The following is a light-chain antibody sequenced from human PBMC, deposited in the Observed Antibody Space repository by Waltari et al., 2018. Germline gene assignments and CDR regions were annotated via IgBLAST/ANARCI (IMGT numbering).Light chain of an antibody. J-gene: IGKJ2*01. Sequence: DIQMTQSTSTVSASVGDRVTITCRASQSISRWLAWYQQKPGKAPKLLVYKASNLETGVPLRFSGSGSGTEFTLTISSLQPDDFATYYCQQYDNHSGYTFGQGTKLEIK. V-gene: IGKV1-5*03. CDR3: QQYDNHSGYT. CDR2: KAS. CDR1: QSISRW.